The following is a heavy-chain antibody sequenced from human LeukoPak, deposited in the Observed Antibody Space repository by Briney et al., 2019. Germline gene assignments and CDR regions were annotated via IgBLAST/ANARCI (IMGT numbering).Heavy chain of an antibody. V-gene: IGHV4-59*01. J-gene: IGHJ4*02. CDR1: GGSISSYY. CDR3: ARDRSGYDYYFDY. CDR2: IYHSGST. Sequence: SETLSLTCTVSGGSISSYYWSWIRQPPGKGLEWIGYIYHSGSTNYNPSLKSRVTISVDTSKNQFSLKLSSVTAADTAVYYCARDRSGYDYYFDYWGQGTLVTVSS. D-gene: IGHD5-12*01.